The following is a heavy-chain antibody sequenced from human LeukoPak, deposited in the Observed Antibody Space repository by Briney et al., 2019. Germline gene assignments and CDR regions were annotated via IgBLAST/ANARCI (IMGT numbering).Heavy chain of an antibody. CDR2: LTRGSSNI. J-gene: IGHJ6*03. D-gene: IGHD1-1*01. V-gene: IGHV3-48*01. CDR3: ARVVPVHEYYNSYMDV. Sequence: GGSLRLSCEASVFPFMAYAMNWVRQSPGKGLEWVAFLTRGSSNIQYAESVKGRFTISRDDGKDSLFLQMNSLRAEDTAVYYCARVVPVHEYYNSYMDVWGKGTTVTVSS. CDR1: VFPFMAYA.